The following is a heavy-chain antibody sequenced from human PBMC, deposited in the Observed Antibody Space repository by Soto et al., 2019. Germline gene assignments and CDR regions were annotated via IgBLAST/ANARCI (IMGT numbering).Heavy chain of an antibody. CDR3: AHRKLWFGVDVTFDP. CDR1: GFSLSTSGVG. D-gene: IGHD3-10*01. V-gene: IGHV2-5*02. Sequence: ITLKASGPTLVKPTQTLTLTCTFSGFSLSTSGVGVGWFRQPPGKALEWLALIYWDDDKRYSPSLKSRLTITKDTSKNQVVLTMTHMDPVDTATYYCAHRKLWFGVDVTFDPLGQGTLVTVSS. CDR2: IYWDDDK. J-gene: IGHJ5*02.